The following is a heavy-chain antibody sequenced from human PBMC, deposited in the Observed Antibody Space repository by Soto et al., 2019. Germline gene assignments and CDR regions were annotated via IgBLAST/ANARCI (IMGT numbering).Heavy chain of an antibody. Sequence: PSETLSLTCTVSGGSISSSSYYWGWIRQPPGKGLEWIGSIYYSGSTYYNPSLKSRVTISVDTSKNQFSLKLSSVTAADTAVYYCASGDDILTGYSYDYWGQGTLVTVSS. V-gene: IGHV4-39*01. CDR2: IYYSGST. J-gene: IGHJ4*02. D-gene: IGHD3-9*01. CDR3: ASGDDILTGYSYDY. CDR1: GGSISSSSYY.